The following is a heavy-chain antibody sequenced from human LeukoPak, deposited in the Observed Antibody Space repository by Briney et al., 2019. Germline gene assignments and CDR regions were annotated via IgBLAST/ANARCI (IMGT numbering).Heavy chain of an antibody. Sequence: SVKVSCKASGGTFSSYAISWVRQAPGQGLEWMGGIIPIFGTANYAQKFQGRVTITADESTSTAYMELSSLRSEDTAVYYCASPLYSSSSGYFDYWGQGTLVTVSS. CDR2: IIPIFGTA. CDR1: GGTFSSYA. CDR3: ASPLYSSSSGYFDY. D-gene: IGHD6-6*01. V-gene: IGHV1-69*01. J-gene: IGHJ4*02.